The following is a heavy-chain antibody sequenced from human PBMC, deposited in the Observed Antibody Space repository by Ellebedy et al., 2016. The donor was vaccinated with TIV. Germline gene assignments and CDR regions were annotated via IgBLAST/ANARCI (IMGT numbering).Heavy chain of an antibody. CDR2: IDWDDDT. V-gene: IGHV2-70*11. D-gene: IGHD2/OR15-2a*01. J-gene: IGHJ4*02. CDR3: ARILSRGPFDY. Sequence: SGPTLVNPTPPLTLTCTFSGFSLRPSGLCVSWIRQPPGKALEWLARIDWDDDTYYSTSLKTRLTISKYTSKNQVVLTMTNIDPVYTATYYCARILSRGPFDYWGQGTLVTVSS. CDR1: GFSLRPSGLC.